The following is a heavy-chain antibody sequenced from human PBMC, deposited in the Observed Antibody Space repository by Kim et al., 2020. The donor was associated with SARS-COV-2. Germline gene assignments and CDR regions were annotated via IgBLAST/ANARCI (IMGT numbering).Heavy chain of an antibody. Sequence: SETLSLTCTVSDGFMSPYYWSWIRQPPGKGLDWIGYVHDSGCTNYNPSPTSRVTISLDTSNNKVFLELRSVTAAGTAVSFCARRHNHGYYFPWGQGTLVTVSS. CDR3: ARRHNHGYYFP. V-gene: IGHV4-59*01. CDR1: DGFMSPYY. J-gene: IGHJ5*02. CDR2: VHDSGCT. D-gene: IGHD3-22*01.